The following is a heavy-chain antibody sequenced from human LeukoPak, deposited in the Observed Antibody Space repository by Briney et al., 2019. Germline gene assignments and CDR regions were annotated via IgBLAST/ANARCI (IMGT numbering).Heavy chain of an antibody. J-gene: IGHJ5*01. V-gene: IGHV1-2*02. D-gene: IGHD6-13*01. CDR2: INPNSGGT. Sequence: ASVKVSCKASGYTFTDYYMHWVRQAPGQGLEWMGWINPNSGGTHYAQNFQGRVTMTRDTSISTGYMELSRLRSDDTAVYYCARGGGRIAAAGDSWGQGTLVTVSS. CDR1: GYTFTDYY. CDR3: ARGGGRIAAAGDS.